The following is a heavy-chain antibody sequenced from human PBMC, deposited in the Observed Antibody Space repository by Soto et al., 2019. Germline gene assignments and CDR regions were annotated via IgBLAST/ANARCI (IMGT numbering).Heavy chain of an antibody. CDR3: AKREGNTYGLFH. J-gene: IGHJ4*02. V-gene: IGHV3-74*01. CDR2: IKTDGTST. CDR1: GFSFSDNW. D-gene: IGHD3-10*01. Sequence: EVQLVESGGGLVQPGGSLRLSCAASGFSFSDNWIHWVHQAPEKGLEWVSRIKTDGTSTDYADSVKGRFTISRDNAKNTLYLQMNSLSAEDTAVYYCAKREGNTYGLFHWGQGTLVTVSS.